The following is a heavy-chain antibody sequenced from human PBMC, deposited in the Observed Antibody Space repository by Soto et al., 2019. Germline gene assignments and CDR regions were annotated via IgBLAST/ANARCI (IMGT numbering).Heavy chain of an antibody. CDR2: TYYRSMWFN. Sequence: SQTLSLTCVISGDSVSSNSAAWHWIRQSPSRGLEWLGRTYYRSMWFNDYVLSFKGRITIKPETSKNQFSLQLDSVAPEDTAVYYCAREEASITIFRATLDSWGQGTLVTASS. CDR3: AREEASITIFRATLDS. V-gene: IGHV6-1*01. D-gene: IGHD3-3*01. J-gene: IGHJ4*02. CDR1: GDSVSSNSAA.